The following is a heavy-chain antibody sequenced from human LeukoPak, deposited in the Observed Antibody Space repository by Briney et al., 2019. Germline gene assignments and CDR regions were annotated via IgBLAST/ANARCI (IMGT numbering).Heavy chain of an antibody. D-gene: IGHD6-19*01. CDR1: GFTFSSYA. CDR3: ARDAYSSGWSPLGY. J-gene: IGHJ4*02. V-gene: IGHV3-33*01. Sequence: GGSLRLSCAASGFTFSSYAMHWVRQAPGKGLEWVAVIWYDGSNKYYADSVKGRFTISRDNSKSTLHLQMNSLRAEDTAVYYCARDAYSSGWSPLGYWGQGTLVTVSS. CDR2: IWYDGSNK.